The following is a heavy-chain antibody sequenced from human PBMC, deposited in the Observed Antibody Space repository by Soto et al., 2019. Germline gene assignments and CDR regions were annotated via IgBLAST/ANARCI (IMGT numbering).Heavy chain of an antibody. Sequence: PSETLSLTCTVSGGSISSYYWTWIRQPPGKGLEWIGYIYHSGSTTYNPSLKSRVTISVDTSKNQFSLKLNSVTAADTAVYYCARDEGSLQRYFDYWGQGTLVTVSS. CDR2: IYHSGST. J-gene: IGHJ4*02. CDR3: ARDEGSLQRYFDY. CDR1: GGSISSYY. D-gene: IGHD4-17*01. V-gene: IGHV4-59*01.